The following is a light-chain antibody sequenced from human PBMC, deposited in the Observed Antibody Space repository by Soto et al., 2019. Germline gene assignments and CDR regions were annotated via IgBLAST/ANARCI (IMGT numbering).Light chain of an antibody. J-gene: IGKJ1*01. Sequence: EIVLTQSPATLSLSPGERATLSCRASQSVSSYLAWYQQKPGQAPRLLIYDASNRATGIPARFSGSGSGTHFTLTISILEPEDFAGYYSQQRSHWLPLTFGKGTKVEIK. CDR2: DAS. CDR1: QSVSSY. CDR3: QQRSHWLPLT. V-gene: IGKV3-11*01.